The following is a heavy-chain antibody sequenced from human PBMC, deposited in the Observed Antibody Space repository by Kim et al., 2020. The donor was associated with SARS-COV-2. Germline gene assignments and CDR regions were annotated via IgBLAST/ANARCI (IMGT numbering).Heavy chain of an antibody. CDR1: GFTFSDYY. D-gene: IGHD3-16*02. J-gene: IGHJ6*02. V-gene: IGHV3-11*05. CDR2: ISSSSSYT. Sequence: GGSLRLSCAASGFTFSDYYMSWIRQAPGKGLEWVSYISSSSSYTHYADSVKGRFTISRDNAKNSLYLQMNSLRAEDTAVYYCARVGYDYVGGSYRDYYYYDDMTVWGQGTTVTVSS. CDR3: ARVGYDYVGGSYRDYYYYDDMTV.